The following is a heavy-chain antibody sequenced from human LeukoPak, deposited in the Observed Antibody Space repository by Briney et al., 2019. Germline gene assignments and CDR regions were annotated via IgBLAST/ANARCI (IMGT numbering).Heavy chain of an antibody. CDR2: IYYSGST. V-gene: IGHV4-39*01. J-gene: IGHJ5*02. D-gene: IGHD6-19*01. Sequence: GSLRLSCAASGFTFSSYWMSWVRQAPGKGLEWIGSIYYSGSTYYNPSLKSRVTISVDTSKNQFSLKLSSVTAADTAVYYCARRHSGWYNWFDPWGQGTLVTVSS. CDR1: GFTFSSYW. CDR3: ARRHSGWYNWFDP.